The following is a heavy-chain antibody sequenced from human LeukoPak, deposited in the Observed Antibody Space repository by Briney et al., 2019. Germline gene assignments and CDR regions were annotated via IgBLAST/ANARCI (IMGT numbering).Heavy chain of an antibody. J-gene: IGHJ4*02. CDR1: GASINSHY. D-gene: IGHD5-18*01. Sequence: PSETLSLTCTVSGASINSHYWSWMRQPPGKGLELIGYMHYTGSTNYNPSLKSRATISLDTSRRHFSLNLNSVTAADTAVYYCTRVLPGGYSYGAADSWGQGTLVIVSS. CDR2: MHYTGST. CDR3: TRVLPGGYSYGAADS. V-gene: IGHV4-59*11.